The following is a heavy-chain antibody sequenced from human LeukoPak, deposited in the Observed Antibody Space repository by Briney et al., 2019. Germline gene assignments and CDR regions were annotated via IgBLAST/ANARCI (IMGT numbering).Heavy chain of an antibody. D-gene: IGHD6-6*01. J-gene: IGHJ4*02. V-gene: IGHV1-18*01. CDR1: GYTFTCYG. CDR2: ISANNGNT. CDR3: ARDSSGDKGFDY. Sequence: ASVKVSCKASGYTFTCYGIRWVRQAPGQGLEWMGWISANNGNTNYAQKLQGRVTMTTDTSTSTAYMELRSLRSDDTAVYYCARDSSGDKGFDYWGQGTLVTVSS.